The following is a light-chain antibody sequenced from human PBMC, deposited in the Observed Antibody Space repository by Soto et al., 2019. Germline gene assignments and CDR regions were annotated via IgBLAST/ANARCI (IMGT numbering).Light chain of an antibody. CDR2: EDS. Sequence: QSALTQPASVSVSPGQSITISCTGTSSDVGGYNSVSWYQQYPGKAPKLIIYEDSNRPSGVSNRFSGSKSGNTASLTISGLQAEDEANYYCSSYTSSITLEFGGGTKLTVL. CDR3: SSYTSSITLE. V-gene: IGLV2-14*01. CDR1: SSDVGGYNS. J-gene: IGLJ2*01.